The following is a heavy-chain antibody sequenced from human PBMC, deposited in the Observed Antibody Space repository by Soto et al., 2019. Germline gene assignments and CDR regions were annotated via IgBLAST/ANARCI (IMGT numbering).Heavy chain of an antibody. V-gene: IGHV3-48*02. CDR1: GFSFRDHS. CDR3: ERLPKGSVVTG. Sequence: GGSLRLSCVGSGFSFRDHSMNWVRQPPGKGLQWISYISSSSENIYYADSVKGRFTVSRDNAKNTLFLQMDSLRDDDSAIYYCERLPKGSVVTGWGQGSLITVSS. D-gene: IGHD2-21*02. CDR2: ISSSSENI. J-gene: IGHJ4*01.